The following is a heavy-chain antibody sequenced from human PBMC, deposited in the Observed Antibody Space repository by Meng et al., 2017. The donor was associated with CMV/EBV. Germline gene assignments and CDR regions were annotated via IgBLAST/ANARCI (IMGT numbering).Heavy chain of an antibody. CDR1: GFTVSSNY. CDR3: AREGDGYDKAPY. CDR2: IYSGGST. Sequence: EVERVGSGGGLVQPGGSLRLSCAASGFTVSSNYMSWVRQAPGKGLEWVSVIYSGGSTYYADSVKGRFTISRDNSKNTLYLQMNSLRAEDTAVYYCAREGDGYDKAPYWGQGTLVTVSS. V-gene: IGHV3-66*01. D-gene: IGHD5-24*01. J-gene: IGHJ4*02.